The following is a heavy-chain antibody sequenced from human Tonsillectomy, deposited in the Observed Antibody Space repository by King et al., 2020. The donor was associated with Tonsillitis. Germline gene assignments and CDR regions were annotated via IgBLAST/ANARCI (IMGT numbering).Heavy chain of an antibody. V-gene: IGHV3-30*01. CDR2: ISSNGGEK. D-gene: IGHD3-22*01. J-gene: IGHJ3*02. CDR3: AREAYSDSSDYRDVDAFDI. Sequence: VQLVESGGGVVQPGRSLRLSCAASGFNFSPSLMHWVRQAPGKGLEWMAFISSNGGEKYYADSVKGRFTISRDNSENTLYLQMNSLRAEDTAVYYCAREAYSDSSDYRDVDAFDIWGLGTMVVVSS. CDR1: GFNFSPSL.